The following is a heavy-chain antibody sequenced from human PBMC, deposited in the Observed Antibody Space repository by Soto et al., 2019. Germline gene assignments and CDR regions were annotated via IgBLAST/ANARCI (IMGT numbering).Heavy chain of an antibody. CDR1: GYTFTGYY. J-gene: IGHJ6*02. V-gene: IGHV1-2*02. CDR2: INPNSGGT. Sequence: ASVKVSCKASGYTFTGYYMHWVRQAPGQGLEWMGWINPNSGGTNYAQKFQGRVTMTRDTSISTAYMELSRLRSDDTAVYYCAAAYPGTHYGMEVWGQGTTVTVS. CDR3: AAAYPGTHYGMEV. D-gene: IGHD1-1*01.